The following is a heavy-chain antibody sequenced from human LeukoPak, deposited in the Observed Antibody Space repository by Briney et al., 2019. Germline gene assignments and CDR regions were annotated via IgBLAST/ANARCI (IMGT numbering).Heavy chain of an antibody. V-gene: IGHV4-34*01. CDR2: INHSGST. CDR1: GGSISSYY. D-gene: IGHD3-22*01. CDR3: ARGSFYYYDSSGYHDY. Sequence: PSETLSLTCTVSGGSISSYYWSWIRQPPGKGLEWIGEINHSGSTNYNPSLKSRVTISVDTSKNQFSLKLSSVTAADTAVYYCARGSFYYYDSSGYHDYWGQGTLVTVSS. J-gene: IGHJ4*02.